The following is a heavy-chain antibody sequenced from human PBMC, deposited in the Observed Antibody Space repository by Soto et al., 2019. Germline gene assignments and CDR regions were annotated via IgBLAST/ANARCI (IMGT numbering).Heavy chain of an antibody. CDR2: IIPIYGTT. D-gene: IGHD7-27*01. CDR3: ARDGMGTIVGGMDV. CDR1: GGTFSNDA. V-gene: IGHV1-69*01. Sequence: QVQLVQSGAEVKNHGSSVKVSCKTSGGTFSNDAISWVRQAPGQGLEWMGGIIPIYGTTHYAQKLQDRLKLTADDSTGTAYMELSSLRSDDTGVYYCARDGMGTIVGGMDVWGQGTTVTVSS. J-gene: IGHJ6*02.